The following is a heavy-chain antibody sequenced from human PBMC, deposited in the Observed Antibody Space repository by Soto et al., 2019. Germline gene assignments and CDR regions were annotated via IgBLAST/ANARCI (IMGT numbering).Heavy chain of an antibody. CDR3: AKDWYHTIDS. Sequence: PGGSLRLSCATSGFDFSNTWIHWVRQVPGQGLVWVSRINSDGSSIIYADSVKGRFTLSRDNVKNTVHLQMSSLRVEDTAVYYCAKDWYHTIDSWGQGIPVTVSS. V-gene: IGHV3-74*01. CDR2: INSDGSSI. D-gene: IGHD1-20*01. CDR1: GFDFSNTW. J-gene: IGHJ4*02.